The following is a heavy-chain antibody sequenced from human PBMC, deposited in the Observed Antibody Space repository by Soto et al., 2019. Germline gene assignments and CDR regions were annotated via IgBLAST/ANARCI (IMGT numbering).Heavy chain of an antibody. CDR3: ASRDYDSSGYYYH. CDR1: GGSISSGDYY. J-gene: IGHJ5*02. V-gene: IGHV4-30-4*01. Sequence: SETLSLTWTVSGGSISSGDYYWSWIRQPPGKGLEWIGYIYYSGSTYYNPSLKSRVTISVDTSKNQFSLKLSSVTAADTAVYYCASRDYDSSGYYYHWGQGTLVTVSS. D-gene: IGHD3-22*01. CDR2: IYYSGST.